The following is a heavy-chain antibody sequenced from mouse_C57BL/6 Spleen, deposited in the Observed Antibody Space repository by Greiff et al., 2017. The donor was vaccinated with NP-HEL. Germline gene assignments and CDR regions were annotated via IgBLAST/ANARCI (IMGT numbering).Heavy chain of an antibody. J-gene: IGHJ1*03. CDR2: ISYDGSN. CDR3: ARGGRRGDWYFDV. Sequence: VQLQQSGPGLVKPSQSLSLTCSVTGYSITSGYYWNWIRQFPGNKLEWMGYISYDGSNNYNPSLKNRISITRDTSKNQFFLKLNSVTTEDTATYYCARGGRRGDWYFDVWGTGTTVTVSS. D-gene: IGHD2-12*01. CDR1: GYSITSGYY. V-gene: IGHV3-6*01.